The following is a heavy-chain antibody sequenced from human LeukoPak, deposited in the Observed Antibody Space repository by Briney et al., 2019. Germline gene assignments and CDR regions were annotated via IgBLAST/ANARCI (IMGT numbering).Heavy chain of an antibody. CDR3: ARGRCVGSTNCYYFDS. CDR2: IYHSGST. CDR1: GGSISSSNW. V-gene: IGHV4-4*02. J-gene: IGHJ4*02. D-gene: IGHD2-2*01. Sequence: SETLSLTCAVSGGSISSSNWWSWVRQPPGKGLEWIGEIYHSGSTNYNPSLKSRVTISVDKSKNQFSLKLSSVTAADTAVYYCARGRCVGSTNCYYFDSWGQGTLVTVSS.